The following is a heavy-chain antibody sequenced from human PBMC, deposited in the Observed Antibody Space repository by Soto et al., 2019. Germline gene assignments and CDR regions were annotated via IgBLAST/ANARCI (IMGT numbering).Heavy chain of an antibody. D-gene: IGHD4-17*01. Sequence: GGSLRLSCVASGFTFSSYTMDWVRQAPGKGLVWVSSISASSTYIYNTDSLRGRFSISRDNAKNSLYLQMNSLRAEDTAVYYCARNFGDYGDYDKWGQGTLVTVSS. CDR1: GFTFSSYT. CDR2: ISASSTYI. J-gene: IGHJ4*02. CDR3: ARNFGDYGDYDK. V-gene: IGHV3-21*01.